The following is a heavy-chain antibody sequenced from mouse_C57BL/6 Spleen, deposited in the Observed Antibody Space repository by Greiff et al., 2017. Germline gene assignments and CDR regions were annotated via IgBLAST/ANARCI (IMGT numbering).Heavy chain of an antibody. CDR2: IYPGDGDT. CDR1: GYAFSSSW. D-gene: IGHD1-1*01. Sequence: QVQLQQSGPELVKPGASVKISCKASGYAFSSSWMNWVKQRPGKGLEWIGRIYPGDGDTNYTGKFKGKATLTADKSSSTAYLQLSSLTSEDSAVYFCAREKYYGSSEEGLDYWGQGTTLTVSS. J-gene: IGHJ2*01. V-gene: IGHV1-82*01. CDR3: AREKYYGSSEEGLDY.